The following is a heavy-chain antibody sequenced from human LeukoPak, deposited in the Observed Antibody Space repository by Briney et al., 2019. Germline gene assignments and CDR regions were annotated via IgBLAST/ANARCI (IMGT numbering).Heavy chain of an antibody. Sequence: SETLSLTCTVSGGSINNHYWTWIRQPPGKGLEWAACIHYTGTTDYYPSVRSRATISVDTSKNHFSLNLRSVTAADTAIYCCARGHLGMDVWGQGTTVTVSS. CDR1: GGSINNHY. V-gene: IGHV4-59*11. CDR2: IHYTGTT. J-gene: IGHJ6*02. CDR3: ARGHLGMDV.